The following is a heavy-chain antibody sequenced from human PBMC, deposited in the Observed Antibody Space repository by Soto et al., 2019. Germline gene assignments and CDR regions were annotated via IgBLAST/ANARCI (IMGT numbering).Heavy chain of an antibody. CDR1: GGSISSNHW. CDR2: IYHSGNT. V-gene: IGHV4-4*02. J-gene: IGHJ4*02. CDR3: ARQTESDGYDY. D-gene: IGHD5-12*01. Sequence: LETLSLTCAVSGGSISSNHWWSWVRQPPGKGLEWIGEIYHSGNTNSNPSLKSRVTISVDKSKNQVSLNLSSVTAADTAVYYCARQTESDGYDYWGQGVLVTVSS.